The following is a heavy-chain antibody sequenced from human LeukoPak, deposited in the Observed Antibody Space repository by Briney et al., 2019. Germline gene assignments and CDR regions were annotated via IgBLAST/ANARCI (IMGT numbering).Heavy chain of an antibody. Sequence: GGSLRLSCAASGFTYSSYAMIWLRQAPGKGLEWVSAISGSGGSTYYADSVKGRFTISRDKAKNSLYMQMNSLRAEDTAVYYCARKSKGSGSYYKEGYFDYWGQGTLVTVSS. V-gene: IGHV3-23*01. J-gene: IGHJ4*02. CDR1: GFTYSSYA. CDR2: ISGSGGST. CDR3: ARKSKGSGSYYKEGYFDY. D-gene: IGHD3-10*01.